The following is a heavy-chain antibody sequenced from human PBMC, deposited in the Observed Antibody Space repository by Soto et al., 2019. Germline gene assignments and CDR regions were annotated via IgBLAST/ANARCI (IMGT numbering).Heavy chain of an antibody. D-gene: IGHD3-10*01. CDR3: ARVKGGSGSYSYYYYYYGMDV. CDR2: IYHSGST. V-gene: IGHV4-4*02. Sequence: SETLSLTCAVSGGSISSSNWWSWVRQPPGKGLEWIGEIYHSGSTNYNPSLKSRVTISVDKSKNQFSLKLSSVTAADTAVYYCARVKGGSGSYSYYYYYYGMDVWGQGTTVTVSS. CDR1: GGSISSSNW. J-gene: IGHJ6*02.